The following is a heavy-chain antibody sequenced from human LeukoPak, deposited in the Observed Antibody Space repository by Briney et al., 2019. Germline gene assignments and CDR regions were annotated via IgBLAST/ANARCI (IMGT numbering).Heavy chain of an antibody. J-gene: IGHJ4*02. CDR1: GYRLTALS. Sequence: ASVTVSCKVSGYRLTALSMHWVRQAPGKGGEWMGGFDHEDDETIYAQKFQGRVTMTEDTSTDTAYMELSSLRSEDTAVYYCATGFDWLLGYWGQGTLVTVSS. D-gene: IGHD3-9*01. CDR3: ATGFDWLLGY. CDR2: FDHEDDET. V-gene: IGHV1-24*01.